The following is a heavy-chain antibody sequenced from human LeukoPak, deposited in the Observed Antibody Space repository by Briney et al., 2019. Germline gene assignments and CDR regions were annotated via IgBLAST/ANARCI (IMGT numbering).Heavy chain of an antibody. CDR1: GFTFISSN. J-gene: IGHJ4*02. CDR3: ASDVVGGTTNY. Sequence: PGGSLRLSCAASGFTFISSNMHWVRQAPGKGLEWVSYITGSSSAMYYADSVKGRFTISRDNAKDSLFLQMNSLRAEDTAVYYCASDVVGGTTNYWGQGTLVTVSS. D-gene: IGHD1-26*01. CDR2: ITGSSSAM. V-gene: IGHV3-48*01.